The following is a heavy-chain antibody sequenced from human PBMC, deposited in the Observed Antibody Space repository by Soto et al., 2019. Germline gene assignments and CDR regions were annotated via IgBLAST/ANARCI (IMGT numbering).Heavy chain of an antibody. CDR1: GGSFSGYY. D-gene: IGHD2-2*03. Sequence: SETLSLTCAVYGGSFSGYYWSWIRQPPGKGLEWIGEINHSGSTNYNPSLKSRVTISVDTSKNQFSLKLSSVTAADTAVYYCARDGYCTSTSCLNWFDPWGQGTLVTVSS. V-gene: IGHV4-34*01. CDR2: INHSGST. J-gene: IGHJ5*02. CDR3: ARDGYCTSTSCLNWFDP.